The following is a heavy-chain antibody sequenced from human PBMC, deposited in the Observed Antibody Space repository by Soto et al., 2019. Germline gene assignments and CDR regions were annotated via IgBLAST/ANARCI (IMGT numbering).Heavy chain of an antibody. CDR3: ARGPAVADPYGMDV. J-gene: IGHJ6*02. CDR2: INAGNGNT. CDR1: GYTFTSYA. D-gene: IGHD6-19*01. V-gene: IGHV1-3*01. Sequence: QVQLVQSGAEVKKPGASVKVSCKASGYTFTSYAMHWVRQAPGQRLEWMGWINAGNGNTKYSQKFQGRVTITRDTYASTAYMEVSSLRSEDTAVYSCARGPAVADPYGMDVWGQGTTVTVSS.